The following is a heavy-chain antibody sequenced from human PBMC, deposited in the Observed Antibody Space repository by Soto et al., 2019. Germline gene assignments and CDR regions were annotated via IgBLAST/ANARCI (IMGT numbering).Heavy chain of an antibody. CDR1: GFTFSDYW. Sequence: EVQLVESGGGLVQPGGSLRLSCAASGFTFSDYWMSWVRQAPGKGLEWVANIKKEGSEKNYVDSVKGRFTISRDNAKNSEDLQINCLRAYDTAVYYCASVDIWGQGTPVTVSS. D-gene: IGHD5-12*01. CDR3: ASVDI. V-gene: IGHV3-7*01. J-gene: IGHJ4*02. CDR2: IKKEGSEK.